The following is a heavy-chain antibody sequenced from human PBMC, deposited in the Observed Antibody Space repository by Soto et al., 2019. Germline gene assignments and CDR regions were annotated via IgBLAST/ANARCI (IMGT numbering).Heavy chain of an antibody. D-gene: IGHD3-22*01. CDR2: INPSGGST. Sequence: VKLSCKASGYTFTSYGISWVRQAPGQGHEWMGIINPSGGSTSYAQKFQGRVTMTRDTSTSTVYMELSSLRSEDTAVYYCARGALPYYYDSSGYPSPDYWGQGTLVTVSS. J-gene: IGHJ4*02. CDR3: ARGALPYYYDSSGYPSPDY. V-gene: IGHV1-46*01. CDR1: GYTFTSYG.